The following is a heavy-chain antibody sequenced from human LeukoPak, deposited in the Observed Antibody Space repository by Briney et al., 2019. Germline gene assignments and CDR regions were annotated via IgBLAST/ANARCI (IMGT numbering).Heavy chain of an antibody. J-gene: IGHJ3*02. D-gene: IGHD3-22*01. CDR2: ISSSSSYT. CDR3: ARVRLDELLMIVVSYAFDI. CDR1: GFTFSDYY. Sequence: PGGSLRLSCAASGFTFSDYYMSWIRQAPGKGLEWVSYISSSSSYTNYADSVKGRFTISRDNAKNSLYLQMNSLRAEDTAVYYCARVRLDELLMIVVSYAFDIWGQGTMVTVSS. V-gene: IGHV3-11*05.